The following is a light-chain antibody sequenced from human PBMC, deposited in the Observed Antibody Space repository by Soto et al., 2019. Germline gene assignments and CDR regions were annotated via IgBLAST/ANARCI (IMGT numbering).Light chain of an antibody. V-gene: IGLV1-47*01. CDR1: SSNIGSNS. Sequence: QSVLTQPPSASGTPGQRVTISCSGSSSNIGSNSVYWYQQLPGTAPKLLIFKNNQLPSGVPDRFSGSKSGTSASLAVSGLRSGDEADYYCAAWDDRLRGFLFGPGTKVTVL. J-gene: IGLJ1*01. CDR3: AAWDDRLRGFL. CDR2: KNN.